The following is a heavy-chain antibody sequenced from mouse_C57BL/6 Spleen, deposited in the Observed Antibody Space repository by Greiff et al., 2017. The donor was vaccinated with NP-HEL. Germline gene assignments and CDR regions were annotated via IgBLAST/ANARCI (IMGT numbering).Heavy chain of an antibody. CDR1: GFSLTSYG. D-gene: IGHD2-1*01. J-gene: IGHJ4*01. CDR3: ARHDDYGNYYAMDY. Sequence: VQVVESGPGLVAPSQRLSITCTVSGFSLTSYGVHWVRQPPGKGLEWLVVIWSDGSTTYNSALKSRLSISKENSKSQVFLKMNSLQTDDTAMYYCARHDDYGNYYAMDYWGQGTSVTVSS. V-gene: IGHV2-6-1*01. CDR2: IWSDGST.